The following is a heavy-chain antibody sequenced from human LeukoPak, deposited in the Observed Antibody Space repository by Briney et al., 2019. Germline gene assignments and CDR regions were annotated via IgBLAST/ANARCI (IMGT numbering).Heavy chain of an antibody. CDR2: IYTTQI. CDR1: GDSITRNY. Sequence: SETLSLTCTVSGDSITRNYWSWIRQPAGKGLEWIGRIYTTQINYNPSLKSRVTISADTSKNQFSLRLTSVMAADTAMYYCARGQYNYDSSGRYYAALDVWGRGSMVIVSS. V-gene: IGHV4-4*07. D-gene: IGHD3-22*01. CDR3: ARGQYNYDSSGRYYAALDV. J-gene: IGHJ3*01.